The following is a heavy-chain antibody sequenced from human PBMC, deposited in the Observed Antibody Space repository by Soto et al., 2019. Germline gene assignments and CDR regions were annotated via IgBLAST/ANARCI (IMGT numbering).Heavy chain of an antibody. CDR3: ARTRLVGVVGPQMGYYFDD. CDR2: ISYVGST. Sequence: QVQLQESGPGLVRPSETLSLTCTVSGGSIINYYWSWIRHPPGKGLEWVGYISYVGSTSYNPSLTSRVTLSVDTSKNQFSLSLSSVTAADTALSYCARTRLVGVVGPQMGYYFDDWGQGTLVTVSS. D-gene: IGHD3-3*01. J-gene: IGHJ4*02. CDR1: GGSIINYY. V-gene: IGHV4-59*01.